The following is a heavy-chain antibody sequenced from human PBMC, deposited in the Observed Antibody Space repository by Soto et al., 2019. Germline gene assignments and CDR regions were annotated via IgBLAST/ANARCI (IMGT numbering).Heavy chain of an antibody. CDR1: GFTFSNYW. V-gene: IGHV3-7*05. Sequence: EVQLVESGGGLVQPGGSLRLSCAASGFTFSNYWMSWVRQAPGKGLEWVANIKQDGSEIYYVDSVKGRFIISRDNAKNSLFLQMNSLRAEDTAVYYCARVRTVNYYGMDVWGQGTTVTVSS. J-gene: IGHJ6*02. CDR2: IKQDGSEI. CDR3: ARVRTVNYYGMDV.